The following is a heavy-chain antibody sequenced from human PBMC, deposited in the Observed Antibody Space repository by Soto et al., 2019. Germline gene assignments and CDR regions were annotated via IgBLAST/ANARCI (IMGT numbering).Heavy chain of an antibody. Sequence: SETLSLTCAVPGGSISSGGYSWSWIRQPPGKGLEWIGYIYHSGSTYYNPSLKSRVTISVDRSKNQFSLKLSSVTAADTAVYYCARAGYGSGSYYPWAFDYWGQGTLVTVPS. J-gene: IGHJ4*02. CDR3: ARAGYGSGSYYPWAFDY. D-gene: IGHD3-10*01. CDR2: IYHSGST. CDR1: GGSISSGGYS. V-gene: IGHV4-30-2*01.